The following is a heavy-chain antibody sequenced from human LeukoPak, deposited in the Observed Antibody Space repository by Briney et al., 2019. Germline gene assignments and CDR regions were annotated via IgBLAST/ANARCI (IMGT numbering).Heavy chain of an antibody. CDR3: ARDLWY. D-gene: IGHD2-15*01. CDR2: INPNTGVT. J-gene: IGHJ4*02. CDR1: GYSFTDNY. V-gene: IGHV1-2*06. Sequence: ASVKVSCKASGYSFTDNYIHWVRQAPGQGLEWMGQINPNTGVTNYAENFQGRVTMTRDTSISTAYMELSRLRSDDTAMFYCARDLWYWGQGTLVTVSS.